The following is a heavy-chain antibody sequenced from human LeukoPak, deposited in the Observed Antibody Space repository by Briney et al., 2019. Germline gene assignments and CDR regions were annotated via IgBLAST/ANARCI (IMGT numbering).Heavy chain of an antibody. D-gene: IGHD3-10*01. CDR3: ARDGGSGSYSYYYYYGMDV. V-gene: IGHV3-21*01. J-gene: IGHJ6*04. CDR1: GFTFSSYS. CDR2: ISSSSSYI. Sequence: PGGSLRLSCAASGFTFSSYSKNWVRRAPGKGLEWVSSISSSSSYIYYADSVKGRFTISRDNAKNSLYLQMNSLRAEDTAVYYCARDGGSGSYSYYYYYGMDVWGKGTTVTVSS.